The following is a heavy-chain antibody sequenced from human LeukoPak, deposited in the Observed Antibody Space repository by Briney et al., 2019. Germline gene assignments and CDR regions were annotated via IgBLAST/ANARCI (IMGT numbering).Heavy chain of an antibody. V-gene: IGHV4-59*12. CDR2: IYYSGST. Sequence: PSETLSLTCTASGGSISSYYWSWIRQPPGKGLEWIGYIYYSGSTNYNPSLKSRVTISVDTSKNQFSLKLSSVTAADTAVYYCARKYSSGWYEYYFDYWGQGTLVTVSS. D-gene: IGHD6-19*01. J-gene: IGHJ4*02. CDR3: ARKYSSGWYEYYFDY. CDR1: GGSISSYY.